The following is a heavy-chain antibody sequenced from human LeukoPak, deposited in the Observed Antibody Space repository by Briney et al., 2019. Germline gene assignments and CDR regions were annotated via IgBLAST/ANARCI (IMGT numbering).Heavy chain of an antibody. CDR3: ARSATVTTGYFDF. J-gene: IGHJ4*02. V-gene: IGHV4-59*12. D-gene: IGHD4-17*01. CDR2: IFYSGST. CDR1: GGSISSYY. Sequence: SETLSLTCTVSGGSISSYYWSWIRQPPGKGLEWIGSIFYSGSTYYNPSLKSRVTKSQDTSKNQFSLKLSSVTAADTAVYYCARSATVTTGYFDFWGQGTLVTVSS.